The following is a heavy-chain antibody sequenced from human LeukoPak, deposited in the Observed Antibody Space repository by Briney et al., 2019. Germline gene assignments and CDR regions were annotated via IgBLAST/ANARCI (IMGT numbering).Heavy chain of an antibody. CDR1: GYTFTGYY. D-gene: IGHD3-3*01. V-gene: IGHV1-2*02. Sequence: ASVKVSCKASGYTFTGYYMHWVRQAPGQGLEWMGWINPNSGGTNYAQKFQGRVTMTRDTSISTAYMELSRLRSDATAVYYCARDSKRIFGVVAKSYGMDVWGQGTTVTVSS. CDR2: INPNSGGT. CDR3: ARDSKRIFGVVAKSYGMDV. J-gene: IGHJ6*02.